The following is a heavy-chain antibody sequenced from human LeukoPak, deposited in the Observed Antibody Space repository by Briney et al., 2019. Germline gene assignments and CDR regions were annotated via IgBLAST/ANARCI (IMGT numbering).Heavy chain of an antibody. V-gene: IGHV3-66*01. CDR3: AKSVVVAAYYYFDY. Sequence: GGSLRLSCAASGFTVSSNYMSWVRQAPGKGLEWVSVIYSGGSTYYADSVKGRFTISRDNSKNTLYLQMNSLRAEDTAVYYCAKSVVVAAYYYFDYWGQGTLVTVSS. D-gene: IGHD2-15*01. CDR2: IYSGGST. CDR1: GFTVSSNY. J-gene: IGHJ4*02.